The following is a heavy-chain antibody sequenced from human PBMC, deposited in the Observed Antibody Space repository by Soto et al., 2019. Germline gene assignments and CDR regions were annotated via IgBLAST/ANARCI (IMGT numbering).Heavy chain of an antibody. CDR1: GGSISSYY. J-gene: IGHJ4*02. CDR2: IYYSGST. V-gene: IGHV4-59*01. Sequence: SETLSLTCTVSGGSISSYYWSWIRQPPGKGPEWIGYIYYSGSTNYNPSLKSRVTISVDTSKNQFSLKLSSVTAADTAVYYCARARGIAARPFDYWGQGTLVTVSS. CDR3: ARARGIAARPFDY. D-gene: IGHD6-6*01.